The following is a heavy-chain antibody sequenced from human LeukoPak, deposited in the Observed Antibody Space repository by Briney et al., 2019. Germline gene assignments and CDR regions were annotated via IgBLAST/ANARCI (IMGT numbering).Heavy chain of an antibody. CDR2: ISYDGSNK. Sequence: GGSLRLSCAASGFTFSSYGMHWVRQAPGKGLEWVAVISYDGSNKYYADSVKGRFTISRDNSKNTLYLQMNSLRAEDTAVYYCARDTREEWYFLLGVYYYYGMDVWGQGTTVTVSS. V-gene: IGHV3-30*03. J-gene: IGHJ6*02. D-gene: IGHD3-3*01. CDR1: GFTFSSYG. CDR3: ARDTREEWYFLLGVYYYYGMDV.